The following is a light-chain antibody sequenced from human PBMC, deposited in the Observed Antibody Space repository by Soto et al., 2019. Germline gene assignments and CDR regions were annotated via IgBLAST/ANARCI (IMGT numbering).Light chain of an antibody. V-gene: IGKV1-9*01. J-gene: IGKJ4*01. Sequence: IPLTQSPSSLSASVGDRVTITCRASQGIGSYLAWYQQKPGEAPKLLIFAASTLQSGVPSRFSGSGSRTDFTLTISSLQAEDFATYYCQQLSTYPSTFGGGTKVEIK. CDR3: QQLSTYPST. CDR1: QGIGSY. CDR2: AAS.